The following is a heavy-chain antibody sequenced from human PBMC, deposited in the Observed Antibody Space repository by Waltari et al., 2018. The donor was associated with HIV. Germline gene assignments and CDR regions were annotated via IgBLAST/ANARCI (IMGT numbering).Heavy chain of an antibody. J-gene: IGHJ4*02. Sequence: EVQLVQSGAEVKKPGESLKISCKGSGYSFTSYWIGWVRQMPGKGLEWMGIIYPGDSETRYSPSFQGQVTISADKAISTAYLQWSSLRADDTAVYYCAGETPHPYYFEYWGQGTLVTVSS. CDR2: IYPGDSET. CDR1: GYSFTSYW. V-gene: IGHV5-51*01. CDR3: AGETPHPYYFEY.